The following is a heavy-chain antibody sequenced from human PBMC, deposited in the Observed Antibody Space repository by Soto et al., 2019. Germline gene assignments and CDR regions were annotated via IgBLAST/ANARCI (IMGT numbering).Heavy chain of an antibody. Sequence: GGSLRLSCAASGFPFSSYGMHWVRQAPGKGLDWVGVIWYDGSNKDYAESVKGRFTISRDNSKNILYLQMNSLRADDTAVYYCASSINWGQGTLVTVSS. CDR2: IWYDGSNK. J-gene: IGHJ4*02. CDR3: ASSIN. V-gene: IGHV3-33*03. CDR1: GFPFSSYG.